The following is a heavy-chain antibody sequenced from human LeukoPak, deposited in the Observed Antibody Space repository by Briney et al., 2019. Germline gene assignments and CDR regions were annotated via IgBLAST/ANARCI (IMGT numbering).Heavy chain of an antibody. V-gene: IGHV4-34*01. J-gene: IGHJ5*02. D-gene: IGHD6-6*01. CDR2: INNSRST. CDR1: VESFSGYY. CDR3: ARGYQNEALGIAARGWNWGDP. Sequence: SETLSLICAVYVESFSGYYWRWIPQPPGKGLEWVGEINNSRSTNDNPTLKSRVTISVHTSKNQFSLKLSSVTAADTAVYYCARGYQNEALGIAARGWNWGDPRGQGTLVTVSS.